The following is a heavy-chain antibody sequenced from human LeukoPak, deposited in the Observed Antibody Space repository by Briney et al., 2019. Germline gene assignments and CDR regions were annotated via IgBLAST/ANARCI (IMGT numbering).Heavy chain of an antibody. Sequence: GGSLRLSCAASGFTFSDYYMSWIRQAPGKGLEWVSYISSSGSTIYYADSVKGRFTISRDNAKNSLYLQMNSLRAEDTAVYYCARDPGSSSWLLRPRGYFDYWGLGTLVTVSS. CDR3: ARDPGSSSWLLRPRGYFDY. CDR2: ISSSGSTI. J-gene: IGHJ4*02. CDR1: GFTFSDYY. V-gene: IGHV3-11*01. D-gene: IGHD6-13*01.